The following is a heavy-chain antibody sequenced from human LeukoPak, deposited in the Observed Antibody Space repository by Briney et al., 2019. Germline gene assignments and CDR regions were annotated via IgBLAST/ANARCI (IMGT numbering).Heavy chain of an antibody. CDR1: GYTFTSYD. V-gene: IGHV1-8*01. Sequence: GASVKVSCKASGYTFTSYDINWVRQATGQGLEWMGWMNPNSGNTGYAQKFQGRVTMTRNTSISTAYMELSSLRSEDTAVYYCARGRCSSTSCYGFYYYGMDVWGQGTTVTVSS. CDR3: ARGRCSSTSCYGFYYYGMDV. D-gene: IGHD2-2*01. CDR2: MNPNSGNT. J-gene: IGHJ6*02.